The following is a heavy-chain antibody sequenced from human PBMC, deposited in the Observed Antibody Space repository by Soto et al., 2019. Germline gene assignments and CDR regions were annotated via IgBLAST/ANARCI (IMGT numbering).Heavy chain of an antibody. CDR1: GVSVSSGSFY. CDR3: ARGATATQYDY. Sequence: PSETLSLTCTVSGVSVSSGSFYWAWIRQPPGKGLEWIGFGSYSGTTNYKPSLKSRVTISVDTSRSQISLKVSSLTAADTAVYYCARGATATQYDYWGQGTLVTVSS. J-gene: IGHJ4*02. V-gene: IGHV4-61*01. CDR2: GSYSGTT.